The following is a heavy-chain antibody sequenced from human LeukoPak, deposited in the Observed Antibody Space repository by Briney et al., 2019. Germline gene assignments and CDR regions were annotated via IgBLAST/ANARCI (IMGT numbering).Heavy chain of an antibody. CDR1: GYSFTTYG. Sequence: ASVKVSCKASGYSFTTYGISWVRQAPGQGLEWMGWISGNSGRTDYSPKLQDRVTMTTDTSTSTAYMELRSLTSADTGTYYCARVGSAYGDPLEDDYWGQGTLVTVSS. CDR3: ARVGSAYGDPLEDDY. D-gene: IGHD4-17*01. V-gene: IGHV1-18*01. CDR2: ISGNSGRT. J-gene: IGHJ4*02.